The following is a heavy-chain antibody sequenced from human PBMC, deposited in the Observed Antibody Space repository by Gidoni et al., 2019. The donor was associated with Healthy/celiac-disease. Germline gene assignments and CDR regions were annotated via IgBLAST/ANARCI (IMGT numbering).Heavy chain of an antibody. J-gene: IGHJ1*01. CDR2: IKQDGSEK. Sequence: EVQLVESGGGLVQPGGSLRLSCAAPGFPFSSYWMSWVRQAQGKGLEWVANIKQDGSEKYYVDSVKGRFTISRDNAKNSLYLQMNSLRAEDTAVYYCARDSYYDSSGYSAEYFQHWGQGTLVTVSS. D-gene: IGHD3-22*01. CDR3: ARDSYYDSSGYSAEYFQH. V-gene: IGHV3-7*01. CDR1: GFPFSSYW.